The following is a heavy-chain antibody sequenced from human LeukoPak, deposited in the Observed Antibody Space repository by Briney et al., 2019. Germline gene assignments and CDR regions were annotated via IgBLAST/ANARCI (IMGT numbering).Heavy chain of an antibody. CDR1: GYTFTNYG. V-gene: IGHV1-18*01. J-gene: IGHJ4*02. D-gene: IGHD5/OR15-5a*01. Sequence: ASVKVSCKASGYTFTNYGISWVRQAPGQRLEWMGWISAYSGYTHYAQKIQGRVTVTTEASTGTAYMELRSLTSYDTAVYYCARDAVSTTTAGGIDYWGQGTLVTVSS. CDR3: ARDAVSTTTAGGIDY. CDR2: ISAYSGYT.